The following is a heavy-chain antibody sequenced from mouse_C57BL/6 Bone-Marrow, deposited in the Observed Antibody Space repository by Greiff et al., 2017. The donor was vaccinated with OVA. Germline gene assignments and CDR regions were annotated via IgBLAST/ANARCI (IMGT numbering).Heavy chain of an antibody. Sequence: QVTLKESGPGILQPSQTLSLSCSFSGFSLSTFGMGVGWIRQPSGLGLVGLAHIWWDDAKYNNPSLKSRLTNSKATSKTQIFLRNANVDTADTATYYCAGIYGNRGYCDYWGQGTTLTVSS. D-gene: IGHD1-1*01. J-gene: IGHJ2*01. CDR1: GFSLSTFGMG. CDR2: IWWDDAK. V-gene: IGHV8-8*01. CDR3: AGIYGNRGYCDY.